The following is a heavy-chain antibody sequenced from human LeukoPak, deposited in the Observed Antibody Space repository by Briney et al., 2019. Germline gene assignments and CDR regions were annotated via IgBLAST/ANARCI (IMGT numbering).Heavy chain of an antibody. V-gene: IGHV3-23*01. CDR3: ARASLTREMLPDY. J-gene: IGHJ4*02. D-gene: IGHD4-23*01. CDR2: FSGHTQDT. Sequence: GRSLRLSCAASGFTFSSYAMSWVRQVPGKGLEWVSSFSGHTQDTYYADSVRGRFTISRDNSKNTLYLQMNSLRAADTAVYYCARASLTREMLPDYWGQGTLITVSS. CDR1: GFTFSSYA.